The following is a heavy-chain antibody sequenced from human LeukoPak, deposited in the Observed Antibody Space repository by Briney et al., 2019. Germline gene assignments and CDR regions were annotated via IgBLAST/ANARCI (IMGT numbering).Heavy chain of an antibody. D-gene: IGHD3-3*01. CDR3: ARSKTYYDFNSGFDP. J-gene: IGHJ5*02. CDR1: GYTFTSYG. V-gene: IGHV1-18*01. Sequence: ASVKVSCKASGYTFTSYGISWVRQAPGQGLEWMGWISAYNGNTNYAQKLQGRVTMTTDTSTSTAYMELSSLRSEDTAVYYCARSKTYYDFNSGFDPWGQGTLVTVSS. CDR2: ISAYNGNT.